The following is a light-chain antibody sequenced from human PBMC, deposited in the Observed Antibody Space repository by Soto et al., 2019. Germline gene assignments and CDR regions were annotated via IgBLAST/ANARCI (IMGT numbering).Light chain of an antibody. CDR3: GSFAGTSSFVL. V-gene: IGLV2-23*02. J-gene: IGLJ2*01. Sequence: QSVLTQPASVSGSPGQSITISCTGTRTDVGSYDLVSWYQQLPGKVPKLVIYEVTKRPSGVSNRFSGSKSGNTASLTISGLQAEDEADYYCGSFAGTSSFVLFGGGPKLTVL. CDR2: EVT. CDR1: RTDVGSYDL.